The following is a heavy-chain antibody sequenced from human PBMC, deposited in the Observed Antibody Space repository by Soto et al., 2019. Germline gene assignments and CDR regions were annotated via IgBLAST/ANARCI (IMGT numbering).Heavy chain of an antibody. J-gene: IGHJ4*02. CDR3: AREWLRYFDLTATIRYFDY. CDR2: IYYSGST. V-gene: IGHV4-61*01. D-gene: IGHD3-9*01. CDR1: GGSVSSGSYY. Sequence: PSETLSLTCTVPGGSVSSGSYYWSWIRQPPGKGLEWIGYIYYSGSTNYNPSLKSRVTISVDTSKNQFSLKLSSVTAADTAVYYCAREWLRYFDLTATIRYFDYWGQGNLVTVSS.